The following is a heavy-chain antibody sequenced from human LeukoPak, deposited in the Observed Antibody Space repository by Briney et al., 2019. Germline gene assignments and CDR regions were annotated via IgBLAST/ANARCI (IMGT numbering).Heavy chain of an antibody. Sequence: SETLSLPCTVSGGPLSSYLWGWVRQPPGEGLEWIGSIFYSGSTYYNPSLNSRVTISIDTSKNQFSLRLSSVTAADTAVYYCARQMNTVTADYWGQGTLVTVSS. CDR2: IFYSGST. CDR1: GGPLSSYL. D-gene: IGHD4-17*01. CDR3: ARQMNTVTADY. V-gene: IGHV4-39*01. J-gene: IGHJ4*02.